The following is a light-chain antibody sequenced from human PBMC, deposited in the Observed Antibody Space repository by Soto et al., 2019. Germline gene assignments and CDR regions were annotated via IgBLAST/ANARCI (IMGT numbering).Light chain of an antibody. V-gene: IGKV1-5*01. CDR2: DAS. J-gene: IGKJ1*01. Sequence: DMQMTQSPSTLSASVGCRVTISFRASQSISSWLAWYQQKPGKAPKLLIYDASSLESGVPSRFSGSGSGTEFTLTISSLQPDDFATYYCQQYNSYSPWTFGQGTKVDIK. CDR3: QQYNSYSPWT. CDR1: QSISSW.